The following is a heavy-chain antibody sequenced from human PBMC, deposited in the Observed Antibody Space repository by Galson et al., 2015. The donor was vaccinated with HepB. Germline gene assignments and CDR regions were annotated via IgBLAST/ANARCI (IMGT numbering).Heavy chain of an antibody. CDR1: GFTFSNYA. V-gene: IGHV3-30*04. J-gene: IGHJ6*03. Sequence: SLRLSCAASGFTFSNYAMHWARQAPGAGPEWVAVISFDDKNMYYGKPVKGRFTISRDNSGNTLYLQMNSLRVEDTAVYYCARGPPAATLSNYYYMDVWGKGTSVTVSS. D-gene: IGHD2-15*01. CDR2: ISFDDKNM. CDR3: ARGPPAATLSNYYYMDV.